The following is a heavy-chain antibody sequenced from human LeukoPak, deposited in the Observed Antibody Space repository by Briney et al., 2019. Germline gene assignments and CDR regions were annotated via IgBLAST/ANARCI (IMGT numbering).Heavy chain of an antibody. CDR1: GFSFTNYW. V-gene: IGHV3-7*01. D-gene: IGHD2-15*01. CDR3: ASQEVVPH. J-gene: IGHJ4*02. Sequence: QPGGSLRLSCAASGFSFTNYWMSWVRQAPGKGLEWVANVKEDGTTKQYVDSVKGRFTISRDNAKNSLYLQMDSLRAEDTAVYYCASQEVVPHWGQGTLVSVSS. CDR2: VKEDGTTK.